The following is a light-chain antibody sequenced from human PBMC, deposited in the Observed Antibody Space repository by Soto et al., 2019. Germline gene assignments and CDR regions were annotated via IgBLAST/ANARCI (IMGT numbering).Light chain of an antibody. V-gene: IGKV3-15*01. CDR2: GAS. CDR3: QQYNNVPPYT. J-gene: IGKJ2*01. CDR1: QSVSIN. Sequence: EIVMTQSPATLSVSPGERATLSCRASQSVSINLAWYQQKPGQPPRLLIYGASTRATGIPASFSGSGSGTEFTLTIRSLQSEDFAVYYCQQYNNVPPYTFGQGTKVDIK.